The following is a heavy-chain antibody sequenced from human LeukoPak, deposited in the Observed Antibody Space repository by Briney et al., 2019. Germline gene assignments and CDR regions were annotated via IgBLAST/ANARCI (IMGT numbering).Heavy chain of an antibody. CDR1: GYSFTSYW. Sequence: GESLKISCKGSGYSFTSYWIGWVRQMPGKGLAWMGIIYPGDSDTRYSPSFQGQVTISADKSTSTAYLQWSSLKASDTAMYYCARTETYYGSGSYFDAFDTWGQGTMVTVSS. CDR3: ARTETYYGSGSYFDAFDT. CDR2: IYPGDSDT. V-gene: IGHV5-51*01. D-gene: IGHD3-10*01. J-gene: IGHJ3*02.